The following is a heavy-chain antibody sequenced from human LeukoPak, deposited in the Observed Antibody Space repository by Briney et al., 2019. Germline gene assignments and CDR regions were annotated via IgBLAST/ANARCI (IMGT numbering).Heavy chain of an antibody. CDR2: IYYSGST. Sequence: PSETLSLTCTVSGGSVSSGSYYWSWIRQPPGKGLEWIGYIYYSGSTNYNPSLKSRVTISVDTSKNQFPLKLSSVTAADTAVYYCARNHGGKAAGGMDWGQGTLVSVSS. CDR3: ARNHGGKAAGGMD. V-gene: IGHV4-61*01. J-gene: IGHJ4*02. D-gene: IGHD4-23*01. CDR1: GGSVSSGSYY.